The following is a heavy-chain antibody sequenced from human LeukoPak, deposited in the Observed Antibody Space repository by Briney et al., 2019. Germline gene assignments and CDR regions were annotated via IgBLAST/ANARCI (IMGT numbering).Heavy chain of an antibody. CDR2: ISSSSSTI. D-gene: IGHD3-10*01. CDR1: GFTFSSYE. J-gene: IGHJ4*02. CDR3: AELWFGELFF. Sequence: GGSLRLSCAASGFTFSSYEMNWVRQASGKGLEWVSYISSSSSTIYYADSVKGRFTISRDNAKNSLYLQMNSLRAEDTAVYYCAELWFGELFFWGQGTLVTVSS. V-gene: IGHV3-48*01.